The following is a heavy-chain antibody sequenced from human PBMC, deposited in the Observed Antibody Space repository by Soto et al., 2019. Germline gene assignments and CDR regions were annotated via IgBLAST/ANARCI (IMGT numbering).Heavy chain of an antibody. V-gene: IGHV3-33*01. J-gene: IGHJ3*01. CDR2: ISPK. CDR3: ARDDAFANENAFDL. CDR1: GFSFRTYG. D-gene: IGHD1-1*01. Sequence: QVQLVGSGGGLVQPGTSLRLSCAVSGFSFRTYGFHWVRQPPGKGLQWVAVISPKGHSDSVEGRFTISRDNSKDTLYLQMNNLRAEDTAVYYCARDDAFANENAFDLWGQGTKVTVSS.